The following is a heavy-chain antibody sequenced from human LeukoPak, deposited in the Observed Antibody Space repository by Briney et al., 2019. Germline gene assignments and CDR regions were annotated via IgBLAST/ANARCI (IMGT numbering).Heavy chain of an antibody. D-gene: IGHD2-2*01. CDR2: ISSSSSYI. Sequence: PGGSLRLSCAASGFTLSSYEMNWVRQAPGKGLEWVSYISSSSSYIYYADSVKGRFTISRDNAKNSLYLQMNSLRAEDTAVYYCARDQNCSSTSCYEWEAFDIWGQGTMVTVSS. CDR1: GFTLSSYE. V-gene: IGHV3-21*05. J-gene: IGHJ3*02. CDR3: ARDQNCSSTSCYEWEAFDI.